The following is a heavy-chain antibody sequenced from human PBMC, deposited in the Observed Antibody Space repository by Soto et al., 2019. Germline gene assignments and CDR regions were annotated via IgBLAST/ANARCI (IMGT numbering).Heavy chain of an antibody. CDR2: IYYSGST. CDR3: ARDAGGVGHSDY. Sequence: QVQLQESGPGLVKPSQTLSLTCTVSGGSISSGAYYWSWIRQHPGKGLEWFAYIYYSGSTYYNPSLKSRLTISVDTSKNQFSLKLSSVTAADTAVYYCARDAGGVGHSDYWGQGTLVTVSS. CDR1: GGSISSGAYY. J-gene: IGHJ4*02. V-gene: IGHV4-31*03. D-gene: IGHD2-15*01.